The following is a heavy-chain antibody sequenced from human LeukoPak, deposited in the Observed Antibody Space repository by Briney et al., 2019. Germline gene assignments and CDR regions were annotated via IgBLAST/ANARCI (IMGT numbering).Heavy chain of an antibody. CDR2: IKQDGSEK. J-gene: IGHJ3*02. CDR1: GFTFSSYW. V-gene: IGHV3-7*03. Sequence: GGSLRLSCAVSGFTFSSYWMSWVRQAPGKGLEWVANIKQDGSEKYYVDSVKGRFTIFRDNAKNSLYLQMNSLRAEDTAVYYCARDLDAFDIWGQGTMVTVSS. CDR3: ARDLDAFDI.